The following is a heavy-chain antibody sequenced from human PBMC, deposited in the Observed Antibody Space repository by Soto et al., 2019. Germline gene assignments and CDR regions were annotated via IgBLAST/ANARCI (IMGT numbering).Heavy chain of an antibody. CDR1: GFTFSSYG. J-gene: IGHJ3*02. V-gene: IGHV3-33*01. CDR3: ARGGGSYYFGAFDI. Sequence: QVQLVESGGGVVQPGRSLRLSCAASGFTFSSYGMHWVRQAPGKGLEWVAVVWYDGSNKYYADSVKGRFTISRDNSKNTLYLQMNSLRAEDTAVYYCARGGGSYYFGAFDIWGQGTMVTVSS. D-gene: IGHD1-26*01. CDR2: VWYDGSNK.